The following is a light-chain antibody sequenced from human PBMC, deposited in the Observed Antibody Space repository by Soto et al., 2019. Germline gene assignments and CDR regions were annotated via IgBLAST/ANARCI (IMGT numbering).Light chain of an antibody. J-gene: IGLJ3*02. Sequence: QSALTQPRSVSGSPGQSVTISCTGTSSDIGGYNYVSWYQQHPDKAPKLMIYDVSKRPSGVPDRFSGSKSGNTASLTISGLQTEDEADYYCQSYDTSLSAWVFGGGTKLTVL. CDR1: SSDIGGYNY. CDR3: QSYDTSLSAWV. CDR2: DVS. V-gene: IGLV2-11*01.